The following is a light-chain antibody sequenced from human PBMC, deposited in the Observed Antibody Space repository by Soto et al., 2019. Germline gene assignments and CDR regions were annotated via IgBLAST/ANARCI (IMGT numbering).Light chain of an antibody. V-gene: IGKV1-39*01. J-gene: IGKJ2*01. CDR1: QSITNN. Sequence: DIQMTQSPSSLSASVGDRVTITCRASQSITNNLNWYQQKPCKAPKLLIYAASSLENGVPSSFSGSGSGTDFTLTISSLQPEDFATYYCQQTYSAPYSFGQGTKLEIK. CDR3: QQTYSAPYS. CDR2: AAS.